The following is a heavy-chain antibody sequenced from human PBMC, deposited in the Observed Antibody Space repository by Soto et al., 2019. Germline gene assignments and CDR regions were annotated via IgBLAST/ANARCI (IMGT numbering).Heavy chain of an antibody. CDR3: TTYYYDSSGYCPRDS. Sequence: SVSNAWMNWVRQAPGKGLEWVGRIKSKTDGGTTDYAAPVKGRFTISRDDSKNTLYLQMNSLKTEDTAVYYCTTYYYDSSGYCPRDSWGQGTLVTVSS. D-gene: IGHD3-22*01. CDR2: IKSKTDGGTT. J-gene: IGHJ4*02. CDR1: SVSNAW. V-gene: IGHV3-15*07.